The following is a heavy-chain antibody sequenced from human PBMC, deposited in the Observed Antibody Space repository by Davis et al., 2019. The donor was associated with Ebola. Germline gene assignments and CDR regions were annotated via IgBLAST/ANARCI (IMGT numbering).Heavy chain of an antibody. J-gene: IGHJ4*02. CDR1: GGSFSGYY. V-gene: IGHV4-34*01. CDR2: INHSGST. D-gene: IGHD3-16*02. CDR3: ARGIVLPLGY. Sequence: PSETLSLTCAVYGGSFSGYYWSWIRQPPGKGLEWIGEINHSGSTNYNPSLKSRVTISVDTSKNQFSLKLSSVTAADTAVYYCARGIVLPLGYWGQGTLVTVSS.